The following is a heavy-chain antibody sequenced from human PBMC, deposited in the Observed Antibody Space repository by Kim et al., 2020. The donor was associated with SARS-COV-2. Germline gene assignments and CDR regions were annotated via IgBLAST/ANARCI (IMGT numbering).Heavy chain of an antibody. Sequence: GGSLRLSCAASGFTFSSYAMSWVRQAPGKGLEWVSAISGSGGSTYYADSVKGRFTISRDNSKNTLYLQMNSLRAEDTAVYYCANLYSGSYYHLDYWGQGTLVTVSS. CDR1: GFTFSSYA. D-gene: IGHD1-26*01. J-gene: IGHJ4*02. V-gene: IGHV3-23*01. CDR2: ISGSGGST. CDR3: ANLYSGSYYHLDY.